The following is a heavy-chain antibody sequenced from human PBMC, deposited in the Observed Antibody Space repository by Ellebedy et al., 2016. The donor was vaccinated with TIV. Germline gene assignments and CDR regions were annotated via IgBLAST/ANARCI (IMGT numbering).Heavy chain of an antibody. D-gene: IGHD1-26*01. CDR2: ISNTGSRT. J-gene: IGHJ6*02. V-gene: IGHV3-23*01. CDR1: GFTFSSYA. Sequence: PGGSLRLSCAASGFTFSSYAMSWVRQAPGKGLEWVSTISNTGSRTYYADSVEGRFIISRDNSKKTLYLQMNSLRAEDTAVYYCAKDGNYYFSGMDVWGQGTTVTVSS. CDR3: AKDGNYYFSGMDV.